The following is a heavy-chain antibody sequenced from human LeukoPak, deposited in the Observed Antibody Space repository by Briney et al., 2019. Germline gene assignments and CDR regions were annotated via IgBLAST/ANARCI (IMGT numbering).Heavy chain of an antibody. D-gene: IGHD2-2*01. CDR2: IYYSGST. V-gene: IGHV4-59*01. J-gene: IGHJ6*04. CDR1: GGSISSYY. Sequence: PSETLSLTCTVSGGSISSYYWSWIRQPPGKGLEGIGYIYYSGSTNYNPSLRSRVTISVDTSKNQFSLKLSSVTAADTAVYYCARVGHCSSTSCYYYYYGMDVWGKGTTVTVSS. CDR3: ARVGHCSSTSCYYYYYGMDV.